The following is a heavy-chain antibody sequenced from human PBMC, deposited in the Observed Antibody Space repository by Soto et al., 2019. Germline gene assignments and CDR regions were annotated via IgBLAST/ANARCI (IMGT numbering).Heavy chain of an antibody. J-gene: IGHJ4*02. CDR3: VRPDSTGYYSN. Sequence: GESLKISCKGSGYSFTNYWIGWVRQMPGKGLEWMGIINPADSDTRYSPSFQGQVTVSVDKSISTAYLQRGSLKAPDTAMYYCVRPDSTGYYSNWGQGTPVTVSS. CDR1: GYSFTNYW. CDR2: INPADSDT. D-gene: IGHD3-9*01. V-gene: IGHV5-51*01.